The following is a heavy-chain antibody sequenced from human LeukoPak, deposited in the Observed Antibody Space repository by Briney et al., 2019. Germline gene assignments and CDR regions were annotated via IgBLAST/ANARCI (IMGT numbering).Heavy chain of an antibody. D-gene: IGHD3-22*01. J-gene: IGHJ3*02. CDR3: ARGRNYYDSSGYYYEGDAFDI. Sequence: ASVKVSCKASGYIFTSYYMYWVRQAPGQGLEWMGIINPSGGSIRYAQKFQGRVTMTRDTSTSTVYMELSSLRSEDTAVYYCARGRNYYDSSGYYYEGDAFDIWGQGTMVTVSS. CDR1: GYIFTSYY. V-gene: IGHV1-46*01. CDR2: INPSGGSI.